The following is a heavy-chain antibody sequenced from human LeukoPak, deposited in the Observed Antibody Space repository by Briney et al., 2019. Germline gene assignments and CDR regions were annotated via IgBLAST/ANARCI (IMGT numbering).Heavy chain of an antibody. CDR2: INPSGGST. J-gene: IGHJ4*02. D-gene: IGHD3-16*01. Sequence: ASVKVSCKASGYTFTSYYMHWVRQAPGQGLEWMGIINPSGGSTSYAQKFQGRVTMTRDKSISTAYLQWSSLKASDTAMYYCARLAWGDPDYWGQGTLVTVSS. V-gene: IGHV1-46*01. CDR1: GYTFTSYY. CDR3: ARLAWGDPDY.